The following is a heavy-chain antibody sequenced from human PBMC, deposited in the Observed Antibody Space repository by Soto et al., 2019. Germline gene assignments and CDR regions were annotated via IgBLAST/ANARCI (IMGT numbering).Heavy chain of an antibody. D-gene: IGHD3-16*01. CDR3: ARGPWKKLIRGGGYYYYGMDV. Sequence: QVQLVQSGAEVKKPGASVKVSCKASGYTFTSYDINWVRQATGQGLEWMGWMNPNSGNTGYAQKFQGRVTMTRNTSISTAYMELISLRSEDTAVYYCARGPWKKLIRGGGYYYYGMDVWGQGTTVTVSS. J-gene: IGHJ6*02. CDR1: GYTFTSYD. CDR2: MNPNSGNT. V-gene: IGHV1-8*01.